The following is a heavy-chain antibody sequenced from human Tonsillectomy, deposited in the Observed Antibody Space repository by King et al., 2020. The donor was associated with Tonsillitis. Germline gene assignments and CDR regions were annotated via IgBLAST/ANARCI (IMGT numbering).Heavy chain of an antibody. CDR2: IKEDGSDK. J-gene: IGHJ4*02. CDR1: GFTFSRYW. D-gene: IGHD3-10*01. V-gene: IGHV3-7*01. CDR3: ATEGGRSGSGY. Sequence: QVVQSGGGLVQPGGSLRLSCAVSGFTFSRYWMSWVRQAPGKGREWVANIKEDGSDKHYVDSVKGRFTISRDNAKNSLFLQMNSLRAEDTAVYYCATEGGRSGSGYWGQGTLVTVSS.